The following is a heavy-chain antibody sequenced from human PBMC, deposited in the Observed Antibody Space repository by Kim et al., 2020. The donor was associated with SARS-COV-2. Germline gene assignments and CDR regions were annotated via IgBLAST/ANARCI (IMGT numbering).Heavy chain of an antibody. CDR3: VKDQSSCPWSACDP. J-gene: IGHJ5*02. Sequence: GGSLRLSCAASGFTFSSFAMSWVRQNPGKGLEWVSSISGSTGKTYYADSVKGRFTVSRDNSKNTLYLQMDILRAKDTAVYYCVKDQSSCPWSACDPWRQGTRVSVSS. D-gene: IGHD2-15*01. V-gene: IGHV3-23*01. CDR1: GFTFSSFA. CDR2: ISGSTGKT.